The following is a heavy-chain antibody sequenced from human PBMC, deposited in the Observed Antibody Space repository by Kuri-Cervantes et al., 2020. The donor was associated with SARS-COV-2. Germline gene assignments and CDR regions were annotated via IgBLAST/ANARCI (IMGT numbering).Heavy chain of an antibody. CDR1: GGSISSHY. Sequence: SETLSLTCTVSGGSISSHYWSWIRQPPGKGLEWIGYIYYSGSTNYNPSLKSRVAISVDTSKNQFSLKLSSVTAADTAVYYCARLGDSSGYYYVGWFDPWGRGTRVTVSS. CDR2: IYYSGST. V-gene: IGHV4-59*08. D-gene: IGHD3-22*01. CDR3: ARLGDSSGYYYVGWFDP. J-gene: IGHJ5*02.